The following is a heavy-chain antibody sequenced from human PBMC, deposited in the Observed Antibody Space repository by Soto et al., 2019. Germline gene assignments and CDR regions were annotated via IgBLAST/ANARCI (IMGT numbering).Heavy chain of an antibody. V-gene: IGHV3-13*01. J-gene: IGHJ4*02. Sequence: PGGSLRLSCAASGFTFSSYDMHWVRQATGKGLEWVSAIGTTGDTYYPVSVKGRFTISRENAKNSLYLQMNSLRAGDTAVYFCARESPYSGNFDYWGQGTLVTVYS. CDR1: GFTFSSYD. D-gene: IGHD1-26*01. CDR3: ARESPYSGNFDY. CDR2: IGTTGDT.